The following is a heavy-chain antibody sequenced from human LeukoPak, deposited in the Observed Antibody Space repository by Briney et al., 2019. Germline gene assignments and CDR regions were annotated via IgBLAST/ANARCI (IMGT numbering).Heavy chain of an antibody. CDR3: ARRADTAMAPQTFDY. V-gene: IGHV4-39*01. J-gene: IGHJ4*02. CDR1: GGSISSSSYY. CDR2: IYYSGST. D-gene: IGHD5-18*01. Sequence: PSETLSLTCTVSGGSISSSSYYWGWIRQPPGKGLEWIGSIYYSGSTYYNPSHKSRVTISVDTSKNQFSLKLSSVTAADTAVYYCARRADTAMAPQTFDYWGQGTLVTVSS.